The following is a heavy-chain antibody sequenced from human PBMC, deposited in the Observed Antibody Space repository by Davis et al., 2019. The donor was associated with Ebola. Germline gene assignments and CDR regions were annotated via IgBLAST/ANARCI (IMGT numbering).Heavy chain of an antibody. CDR2: MNPNSGNT. CDR1: GYTFTSYD. CDR3: ARDPRDYYYYGMDV. V-gene: IGHV1-18*01. J-gene: IGHJ6*02. Sequence: ASVKVSCKASGYTFTSYDINWVRQAPGQGLEWMGWMNPNSGNTSYAQKLQGRVTMTTDTSTSTAYMELRSLRSDDTAVYYCARDPRDYYYYGMDVWGQGTTVTVSS.